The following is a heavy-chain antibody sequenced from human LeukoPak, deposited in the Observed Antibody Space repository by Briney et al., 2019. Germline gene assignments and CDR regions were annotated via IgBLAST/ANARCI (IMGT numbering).Heavy chain of an antibody. J-gene: IGHJ4*02. D-gene: IGHD4-17*01. CDR3: IKSPDYGDWAPFDH. Sequence: PGGSLRLSCAASGFTFSGSAMHWVRQASGKGLEWVGRIRSKAHTYATVYAASVKGRFTVSRDDSKNTAFLQMNSLKTDDTAMYYCIKSPDYGDWAPFDHWGQGTPVTVSS. V-gene: IGHV3-73*01. CDR1: GFTFSGSA. CDR2: IRSKAHTYAT.